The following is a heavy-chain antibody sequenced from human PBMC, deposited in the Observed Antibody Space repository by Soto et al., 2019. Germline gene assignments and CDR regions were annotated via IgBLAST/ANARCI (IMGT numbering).Heavy chain of an antibody. Sequence: QVQLQQWGAGLLKPSETLSLTCAVYGGSFSGYYWSWIRQPPGKGLEWIGQINHSGTTNYNPSLRGRVTMSVDTTKNQFSLKLNFVTAADTAVYYCARGMAVAGHYFDSWGQGTLVTVSS. V-gene: IGHV4-34*01. J-gene: IGHJ4*02. CDR1: GGSFSGYY. CDR3: ARGMAVAGHYFDS. CDR2: INHSGTT. D-gene: IGHD6-19*01.